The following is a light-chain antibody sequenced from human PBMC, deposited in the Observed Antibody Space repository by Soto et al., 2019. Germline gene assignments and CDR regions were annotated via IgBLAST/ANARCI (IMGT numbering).Light chain of an antibody. CDR2: DAS. Sequence: EIVLTQSPATLSLSPGERATLSCRASQSVSSYLAWYQQKPGQAPRLLIYDASNRATGIPARFSGSGSGTDSTLTISSLEPKDFAVYYCQQGGTFGQGTRLEIK. J-gene: IGKJ5*01. V-gene: IGKV3-11*01. CDR3: QQGGT. CDR1: QSVSSY.